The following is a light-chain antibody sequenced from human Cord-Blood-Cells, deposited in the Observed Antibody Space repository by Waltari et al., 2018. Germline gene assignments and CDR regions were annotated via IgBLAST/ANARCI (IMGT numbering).Light chain of an antibody. J-gene: IGKJ1*01. CDR1: QGISSY. CDR3: QQYYSYPRT. V-gene: IGKV1-8*01. CDR2: AAS. Sequence: AIRMTKSPSSFSASTGARVTIPCRASQGISSYLAWYQQKPGKAPKLLIYAASTLQSGVPSRFSGSGSGTDFTLTISCLQSEDFATYYCQQYYSYPRTFGQGTKVEIK.